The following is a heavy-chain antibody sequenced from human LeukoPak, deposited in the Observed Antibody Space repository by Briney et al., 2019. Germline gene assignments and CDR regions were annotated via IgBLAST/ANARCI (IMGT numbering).Heavy chain of an antibody. D-gene: IGHD3-3*01. V-gene: IGHV3-33*01. J-gene: IGHJ6*02. CDR1: GFTFSSYG. CDR3: ARGNYDFWSGYYRPYYYGMDV. CDR2: IWYDGSNK. Sequence: GGSLRLSCAASGFTFSSYGMHWVRQAPGKGLEWVAVIWYDGSNKYYADSVKGRFTISRDNSKNTLYLQMNSLRAEDTAVYYCARGNYDFWSGYYRPYYYGMDVWGQGTTVTVSS.